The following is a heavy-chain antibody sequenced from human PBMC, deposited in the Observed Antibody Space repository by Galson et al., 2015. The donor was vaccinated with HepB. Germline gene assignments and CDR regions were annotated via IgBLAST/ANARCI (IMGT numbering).Heavy chain of an antibody. CDR2: IYPGDSDT. CDR1: GYSFTSYW. Sequence: QSGAEVKKPGESLTISCKGSGYSFTSYWIGWVRQMPGKGLEWMGIIYPGDSDTRYSTSFQGQVTISADKSISTAYLQWSSLKASDTAMYYCARPDGSITIGFYGMDVWGQGTTVTVSS. J-gene: IGHJ6*02. D-gene: IGHD3-3*01. CDR3: ARPDGSITIGFYGMDV. V-gene: IGHV5-51*01.